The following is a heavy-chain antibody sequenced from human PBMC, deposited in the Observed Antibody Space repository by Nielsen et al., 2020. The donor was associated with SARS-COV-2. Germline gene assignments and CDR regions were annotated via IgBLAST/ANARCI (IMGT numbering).Heavy chain of an antibody. CDR2: ISWNSDSI. Sequence: SLKISCATSGFAFDDYAMHWVRQAPGKGLEWVSGISWNSDSIGYADSVKGRFTISRDNAKNSLYLQMNSLRAEDTALYYCTKERRITGTYGDAFDIWGQGTLVTVSS. J-gene: IGHJ3*02. CDR1: GFAFDDYA. V-gene: IGHV3-9*01. CDR3: TKERRITGTYGDAFDI. D-gene: IGHD1-20*01.